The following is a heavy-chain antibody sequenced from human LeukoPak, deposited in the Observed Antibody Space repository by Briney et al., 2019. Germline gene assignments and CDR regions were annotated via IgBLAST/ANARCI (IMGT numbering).Heavy chain of an antibody. J-gene: IGHJ5*02. CDR2: INPNSGGT. Sequence: ASVKVSCEPSGYTFTAYYIHWVRQAPGQGLERMGWINPNSGGTDYAQKFQGRVTMTRDTSTSTVYMELSRLTYDDTAVYYCARGVGVDSLRRLNPWGQGTLVTVSS. V-gene: IGHV1-2*02. CDR1: GYTFTAYY. D-gene: IGHD3-22*01. CDR3: ARGVGVDSLRRLNP.